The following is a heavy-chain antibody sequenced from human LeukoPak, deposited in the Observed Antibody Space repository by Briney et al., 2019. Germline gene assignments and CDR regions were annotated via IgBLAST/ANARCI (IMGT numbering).Heavy chain of an antibody. CDR3: AKDDVRWLQSHYFDY. J-gene: IGHJ4*02. D-gene: IGHD5-24*01. CDR2: IRYDGSNK. V-gene: IGHV3-30*02. CDR1: GFTFSSYE. Sequence: SGGSLRLSCAASGFTFSSYEMNWVRQAPGKGLEWVAFIRYDGSNKYYADSVKGRFTISRDNSKNTLYLQMNSLRAEDTAVYYCAKDDVRWLQSHYFDYWGQGTLVTVSS.